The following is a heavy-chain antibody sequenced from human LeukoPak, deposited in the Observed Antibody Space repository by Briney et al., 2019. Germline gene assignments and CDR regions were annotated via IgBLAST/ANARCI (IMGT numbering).Heavy chain of an antibody. CDR1: GYTFTSYG. V-gene: IGHV1-18*01. Sequence: ASVKVSCKACGYTFTSYGISWVRQAPGQGLEWMGWISAYNGNTNYAQKLQGRVTMTTDTSTSTAYMELRSLRSDDTAVYYCASFVGGYSYGFIDYWGQGTLVTVSS. J-gene: IGHJ4*02. D-gene: IGHD5-18*01. CDR2: ISAYNGNT. CDR3: ASFVGGYSYGFIDY.